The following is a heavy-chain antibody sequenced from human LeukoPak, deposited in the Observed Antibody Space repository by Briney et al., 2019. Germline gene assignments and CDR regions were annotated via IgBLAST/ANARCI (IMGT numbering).Heavy chain of an antibody. CDR3: ARRGNHDSSGHPPYFDY. Sequence: PGESLQISCKVSGYSFTSYWIGWVRQMPGKGLEWMGIIYPGDSDTRYSPSFQGQVIISADKSINTAYLQWSSLKASDTAMYYCARRGNHDSSGHPPYFDYWGRGTLVTVSS. D-gene: IGHD3-22*01. CDR1: GYSFTSYW. J-gene: IGHJ4*02. V-gene: IGHV5-51*01. CDR2: IYPGDSDT.